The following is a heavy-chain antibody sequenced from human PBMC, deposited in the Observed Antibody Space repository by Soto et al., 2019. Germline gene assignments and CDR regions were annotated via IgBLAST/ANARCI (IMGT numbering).Heavy chain of an antibody. CDR1: GGSISSSNW. J-gene: IGHJ4*02. Sequence: QVQLQESGPGLVKPSGTLSLTCAVSGGSISSSNWWSWVRQPPGKGLQWIGEIYHSGRTNYIPSLKSRVTISVDKSRNQFSLNLSSVTAEYTAVYYCARRWGEGRVDYWGQGTLVTVSS. CDR2: IYHSGRT. CDR3: ARRWGEGRVDY. D-gene: IGHD3-10*01. V-gene: IGHV4-4*02.